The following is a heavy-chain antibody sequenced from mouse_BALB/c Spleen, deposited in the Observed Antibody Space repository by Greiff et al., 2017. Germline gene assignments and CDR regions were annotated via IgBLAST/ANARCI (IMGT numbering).Heavy chain of an antibody. CDR3: ARRGITDTPFAY. Sequence: QVQLQQSGAELVRPGTSVKISCKASGYTFTNYWLGWVKRRPGHGLEWIGDIYPGGGYTNYNEKFKGKATLTADTSSSTAYMQLSSLTSEDSAVYFCARRGITDTPFAYWGQGTLVTVSA. CDR1: GYTFTNYW. J-gene: IGHJ3*01. CDR2: IYPGGGYT. V-gene: IGHV1-63*02. D-gene: IGHD2-4*01.